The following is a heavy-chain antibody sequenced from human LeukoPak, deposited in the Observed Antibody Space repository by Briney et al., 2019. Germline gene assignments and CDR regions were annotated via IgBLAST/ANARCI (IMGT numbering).Heavy chain of an antibody. V-gene: IGHV3-48*03. J-gene: IGHJ6*03. CDR1: GVTFSTFE. CDR2: ISGSGTTI. CDR3: ASAPYYYYMGA. Sequence: GGSLRLSCAASGVTFSTFEIHWVRQAPEKGLEWISYISGSGTTIYYADSVKGRFTVSRDNAKNSLYLQMNSLRAEDTAVYFCASAPYYYYMGAWGKGTTVSFSS.